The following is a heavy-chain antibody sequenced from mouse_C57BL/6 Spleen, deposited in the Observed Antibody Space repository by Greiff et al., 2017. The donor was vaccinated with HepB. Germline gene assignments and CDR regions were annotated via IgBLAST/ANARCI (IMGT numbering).Heavy chain of an antibody. J-gene: IGHJ2*01. CDR1: GYTFTDYE. CDR3: TRTGNY. Sequence: QVQLQQSGAELVMPGASVTLSCKASGYTFTDYEMHWVKQTPVHGLEWIGAIDPETGGTAYNQKFKGKAILTADKSSSTAYMELRSLTSEDSAVYYCTRTGNYWGQGTTLTVSS. V-gene: IGHV1-15*01. CDR2: IDPETGGT. D-gene: IGHD3-1*01.